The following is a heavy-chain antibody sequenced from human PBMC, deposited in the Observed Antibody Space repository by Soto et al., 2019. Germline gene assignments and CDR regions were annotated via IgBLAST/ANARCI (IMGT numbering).Heavy chain of an antibody. V-gene: IGHV1-3*01. J-gene: IGHJ4*02. CDR2: INAGNGNT. CDR1: GYTFTSYA. CDR3: AREREIVVVPAAPGY. D-gene: IGHD2-2*01. Sequence: GASVKVSCKASGYTFTSYAMHWVRQAPGQRLERMGWINAGNGNTKYSQKFQGRVTITRDTSASTAYMELSSLRSDDTAVYYCAREREIVVVPAAPGYWGQGTLVTVYS.